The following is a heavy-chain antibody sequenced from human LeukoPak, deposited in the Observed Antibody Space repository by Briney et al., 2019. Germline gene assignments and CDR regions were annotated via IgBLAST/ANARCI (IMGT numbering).Heavy chain of an antibody. CDR2: IGSDNKP. CDR1: GFTFSAYA. J-gene: IGHJ4*02. V-gene: IGHV3-23*05. CDR3: AKVRDTQQLVPIDY. Sequence: GGSLRLSCEASGFTFSAYAMTWVRQAPGKGLEWVSSIGSDNKPHYSESVKGRFTISRDNSKNTLYLQMNSLRAEDTAVYYCAKVRDTQQLVPIDYWGQGTLVTVSS. D-gene: IGHD6-13*01.